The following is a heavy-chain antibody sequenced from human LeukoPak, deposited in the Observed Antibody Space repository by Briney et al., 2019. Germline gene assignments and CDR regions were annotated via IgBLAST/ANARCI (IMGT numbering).Heavy chain of an antibody. D-gene: IGHD4-17*01. J-gene: IGHJ4*02. CDR3: ARGPRTMTTVTTFFW. Sequence: ASVKVSCKASGYTFTSYDINWVRQATGRGLEWMGWMNPNSGNTGYAQKFQGRVTMTRNTSISTAYMELSSLRSEDTAVYYCARGPRTMTTVTTFFWWGQGTLVTVSS. CDR1: GYTFTSYD. V-gene: IGHV1-8*01. CDR2: MNPNSGNT.